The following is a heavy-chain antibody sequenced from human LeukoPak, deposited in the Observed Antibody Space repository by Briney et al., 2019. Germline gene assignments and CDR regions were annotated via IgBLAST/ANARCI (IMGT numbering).Heavy chain of an antibody. CDR3: AKGGSGYYYYYMDV. CDR1: GFTFSSYA. J-gene: IGHJ6*03. CDR2: ISGSGGST. D-gene: IGHD6-19*01. Sequence: GGSLRLSCTASGFTFSSYAMSWVRQAPGKGLEWVSAISGSGGSTYYADSVKGRFTISRDNSKNTLYLQMNSLRAEDTAVYYCAKGGSGYYYYYMDVWGKGATVTVSS. V-gene: IGHV3-23*01.